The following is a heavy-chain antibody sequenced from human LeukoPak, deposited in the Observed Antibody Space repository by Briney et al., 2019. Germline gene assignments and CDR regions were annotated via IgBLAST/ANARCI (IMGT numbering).Heavy chain of an antibody. CDR3: VRHYYDYVAFDI. V-gene: IGHV1-8*01. CDR1: GYTFTSYN. Sequence: ASVKVSCKASGYTFTSYNINWFRQAPGRGFEWLGFVSPHNGDTGYTQNFQGRVTMTRDTSINTAYMELSGLGSEDTAVYYCVRHYYDYVAFDIWGQGTMVIVSS. D-gene: IGHD3-22*01. CDR2: VSPHNGDT. J-gene: IGHJ3*02.